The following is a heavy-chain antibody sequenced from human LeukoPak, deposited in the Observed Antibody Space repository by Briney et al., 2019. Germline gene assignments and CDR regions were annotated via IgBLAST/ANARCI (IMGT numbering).Heavy chain of an antibody. D-gene: IGHD1-14*01. Sequence: ASVKVSCKASGYTFTSYGISWVRQAPGQGLEWMGWISAYNGNTNYAQKLQGRVTMTTDTSTSTAYMELRSLRSDDTAMYYCARDRSSGGIYYYYYMDVWGKGTTVTVSS. V-gene: IGHV1-18*01. CDR2: ISAYNGNT. J-gene: IGHJ6*03. CDR1: GYTFTSYG. CDR3: ARDRSSGGIYYYYYMDV.